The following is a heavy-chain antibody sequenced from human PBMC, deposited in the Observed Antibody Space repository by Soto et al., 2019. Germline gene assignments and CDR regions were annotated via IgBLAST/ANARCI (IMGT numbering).Heavy chain of an antibody. V-gene: IGHV3-23*01. D-gene: IGHD3-3*01. Sequence: PGGSLRLSCAASGFTFCSYAMSLVRQALGKGLERVSGISGDSVCTCYAVSVKGRFTISRVNSKYTLYLQMIILRTEDTAIYYWSKVYDDRSSGYSLNSWGQGNLVT. CDR2: ISGDSVCT. CDR3: SKVYDDRSSGYSLNS. CDR1: GFTFCSYA. J-gene: IGHJ4*02.